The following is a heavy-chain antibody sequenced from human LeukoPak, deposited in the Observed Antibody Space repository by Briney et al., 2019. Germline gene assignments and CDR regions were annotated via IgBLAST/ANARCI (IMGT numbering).Heavy chain of an antibody. CDR1: GFTFSDYY. CDR3: AKESGAPAVGAFDI. D-gene: IGHD2-15*01. J-gene: IGHJ3*02. CDR2: ISSSGSTI. Sequence: GGSLRLSCAASGFTFSDYYMSWIRQAPGKGLEWVSYISSSGSTIYYADSVKGRFTISRDNAKNSLYLQMNSLRAEDMALYYCAKESGAPAVGAFDIWGQGTMVTVSS. V-gene: IGHV3-11*01.